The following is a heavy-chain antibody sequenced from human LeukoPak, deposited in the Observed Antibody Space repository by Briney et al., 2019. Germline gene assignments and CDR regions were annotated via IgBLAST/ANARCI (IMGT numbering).Heavy chain of an antibody. CDR2: IDPSGGGT. CDR3: AREIDGSGSYGRDY. Sequence: ASVKVSCKASGYTFTTYYMHWVRQAPGQGLEWMGIIDPSGGGTSYAQRFQGRVTMTRDTSTSTVYMELSSLRSDDTAVYYCAREIDGSGSYGRDYWGQGTLVTVSS. J-gene: IGHJ4*02. D-gene: IGHD3-10*01. V-gene: IGHV1-46*01. CDR1: GYTFTTYY.